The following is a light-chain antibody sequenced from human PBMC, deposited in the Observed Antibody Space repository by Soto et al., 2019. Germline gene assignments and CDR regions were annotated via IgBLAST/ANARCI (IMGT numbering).Light chain of an antibody. CDR2: GTS. CDR1: QSVSSS. CDR3: QQYFTSPET. V-gene: IGKV3-20*01. Sequence: ENVLTQPPGTLSLSPGERATLSCRASQSVSSSLAWYQQRPGQAPSPLIYGTSSRATGIPDRFSGSGSGTDFTLTIDSLEPEDFAVYFCQQYFTSPETFGGGTKVEIK. J-gene: IGKJ4*01.